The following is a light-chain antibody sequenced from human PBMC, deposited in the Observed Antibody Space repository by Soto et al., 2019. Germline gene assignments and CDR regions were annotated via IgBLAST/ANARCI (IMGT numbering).Light chain of an antibody. J-gene: IGLJ3*02. Sequence: QTVVTQEPSFSVSPGRTVTLTCGLSSGSVSTSYYPSWYQQTPGQAPRTLIYSTNTRSSGVPDRFSGSILGNKAALTITGAQADDESDYYCVLYMGSGXXVXGGGTKVTVL. CDR3: VLYMGSGXXV. V-gene: IGLV8-61*01. CDR2: STN. CDR1: SGSVSTSYY.